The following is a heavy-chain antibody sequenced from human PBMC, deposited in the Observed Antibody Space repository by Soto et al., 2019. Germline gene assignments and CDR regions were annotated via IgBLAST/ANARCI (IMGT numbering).Heavy chain of an antibody. V-gene: IGHV4-34*01. D-gene: IGHD3-3*02. CDR3: ARDRQYYQFWSGYQNERPDGMDV. CDR1: GGSFSGYY. Sequence: PSETLSLTCGVYGGSFSGYYWTWIRQAPGKGLEWIGEINHSGGTNYNSSLKSRVTISVDTSKNQLSLTLYSVTAADTAVYYCARDRQYYQFWSGYQNERPDGMDVWGQGTTFTVSS. CDR2: INHSGGT. J-gene: IGHJ6*02.